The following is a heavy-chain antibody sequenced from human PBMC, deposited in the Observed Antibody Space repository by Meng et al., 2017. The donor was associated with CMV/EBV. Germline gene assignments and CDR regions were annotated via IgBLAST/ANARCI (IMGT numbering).Heavy chain of an antibody. D-gene: IGHD5-18*01. J-gene: IGHJ4*02. CDR3: ARAGDTAMGPPDY. V-gene: IGHV3-30-3*01. CDR2: ISYDGSNK. CDR1: GFTFSSYA. Sequence: QVQLVASGGGGVQPGRSLRLSCAASGFTFSSYAMHWVRQAPGKGLEWVAVISYDGSNKYYADSVKGRFTISRDNSKNTLYLQMNSLRAEDTAVYYCARAGDTAMGPPDYWGQGTLVTVSS.